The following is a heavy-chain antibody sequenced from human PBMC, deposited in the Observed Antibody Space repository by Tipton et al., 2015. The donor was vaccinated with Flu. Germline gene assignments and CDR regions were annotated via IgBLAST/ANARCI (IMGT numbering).Heavy chain of an antibody. Sequence: LSCTVSGGSMSSYYWAWIRQPAGKGLEWIGRMYTSGSTKYNPSLESRVTMSVDTSNNHFSLKLSSVTAADTAVYYCARGSGSGTYLIFDFWGQGTLATVSS. CDR3: ARGSGSGTYLIFDF. V-gene: IGHV4-4*07. J-gene: IGHJ4*02. D-gene: IGHD3-10*01. CDR1: GGSMSSYY. CDR2: MYTSGST.